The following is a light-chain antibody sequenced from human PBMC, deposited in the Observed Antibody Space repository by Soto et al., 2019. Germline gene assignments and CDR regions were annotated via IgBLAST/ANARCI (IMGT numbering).Light chain of an antibody. V-gene: IGKV1-39*01. CDR2: ATS. Sequence: DIQLTQSPSSLSASVGDRVTITCRASQRISTYLIWYQQKPGKAPKLLIYATSSLQSGVPSRFSGSGSGTDFTLTISSLQPEDFATYDCQQSYSTPPGTFGQGTKVEIK. J-gene: IGKJ1*01. CDR1: QRISTY. CDR3: QQSYSTPPGT.